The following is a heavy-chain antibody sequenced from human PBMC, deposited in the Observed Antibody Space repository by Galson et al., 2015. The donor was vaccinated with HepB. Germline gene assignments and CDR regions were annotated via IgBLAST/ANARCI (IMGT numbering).Heavy chain of an antibody. CDR1: GFTFSSYW. D-gene: IGHD3-10*01. V-gene: IGHV3-74*01. CDR3: AREAAYYGSGSPALWDD. J-gene: IGHJ4*02. CDR2: INSDGSST. Sequence: SLRLSCAASGFTFSSYWMHWVRQAPGKGLVWVSRINSDGSSTSYADSVKGRFTISRDNAKNTLYLQMNSLRAEDTAVYYCAREAAYYGSGSPALWDDWGQGTLVTVSS.